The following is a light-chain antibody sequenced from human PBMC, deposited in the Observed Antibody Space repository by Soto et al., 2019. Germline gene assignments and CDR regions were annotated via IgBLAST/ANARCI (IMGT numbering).Light chain of an antibody. V-gene: IGKV1-39*01. CDR2: IKS. Sequence: IQVTQSPPSLSASIGDIVPITCRASQGIGHDLGWYQQKTGKAPKILIYIKSTLQSGVPYRFSGSGSGTDLTLTINSLQPEDLATYYCQKSYSPPWTCGQGTKVDIK. CDR1: QGIGHD. J-gene: IGKJ1*01. CDR3: QKSYSPPWT.